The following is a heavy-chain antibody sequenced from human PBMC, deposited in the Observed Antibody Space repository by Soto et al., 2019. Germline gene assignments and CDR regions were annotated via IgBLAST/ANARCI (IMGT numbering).Heavy chain of an antibody. CDR3: ARLISSGWYTFDY. V-gene: IGHV1-69*13. D-gene: IGHD6-19*01. J-gene: IGHJ4*02. CDR2: IIPIFGTA. Sequence: ASVQVSCKASGGTFISYAISWVRQAPGQGLEWMGGIIPIFGTANYAQKFQGRVTITADESTSTAYMELSSLRSEDTAVYYCARLISSGWYTFDYWGQGTLVTVAS. CDR1: GGTFISYA.